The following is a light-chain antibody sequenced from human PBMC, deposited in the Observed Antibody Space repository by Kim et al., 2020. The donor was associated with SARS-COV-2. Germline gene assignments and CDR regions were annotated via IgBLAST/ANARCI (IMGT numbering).Light chain of an antibody. Sequence: SASVGDSVPITWRASHDFSGWVALYQQKPEKAPRSLLYAASTLHSGVPPSLSGSGWGTDFTLTISCLQPEDFEIYYCQQYSTYPYTFGQGTKLE. J-gene: IGKJ2*01. CDR2: AAS. CDR1: HDFSGW. V-gene: IGKV1D-16*01. CDR3: QQYSTYPYT.